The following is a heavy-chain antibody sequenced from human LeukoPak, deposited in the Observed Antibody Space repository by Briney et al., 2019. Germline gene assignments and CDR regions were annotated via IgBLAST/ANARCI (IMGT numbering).Heavy chain of an antibody. CDR2: ISYDGSNK. D-gene: IGHD2-15*01. CDR3: ARDLTPPWVVVVVAATPPNWFDP. Sequence: GGSLRLSCAASGFTFSSYAMHWVRQAPGKGLEWVAVISYDGSNKYYADSVKGRFTISRDNSKNTLYLQMNSLRAEDTAVYYCARDLTPPWVVVVVAATPPNWFDPWGQGTLVTVSS. V-gene: IGHV3-30*04. CDR1: GFTFSSYA. J-gene: IGHJ5*02.